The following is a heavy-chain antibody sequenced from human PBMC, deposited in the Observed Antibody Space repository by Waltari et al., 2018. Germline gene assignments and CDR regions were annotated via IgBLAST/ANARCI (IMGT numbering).Heavy chain of an antibody. Sequence: QVQLVQSGAEVKKPGSSVKVSCKASGGTFSSYAISRVRQAPGQGLVGMGGIIPIFGTANDAQKFQGRVTITADESTSTAYMELSSLRSEDTAVYYCARDVRDIVVVPAAIDYYYYYGMDVWGQGTTVTVSS. D-gene: IGHD2-2*01. CDR1: GGTFSSYA. V-gene: IGHV1-69*01. J-gene: IGHJ6*02. CDR2: IIPIFGTA. CDR3: ARDVRDIVVVPAAIDYYYYYGMDV.